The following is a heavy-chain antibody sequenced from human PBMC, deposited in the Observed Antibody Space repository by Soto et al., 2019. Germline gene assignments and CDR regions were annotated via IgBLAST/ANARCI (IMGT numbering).Heavy chain of an antibody. Sequence: QVQLQESGPGLVKPSQTLSLTCTVSGGSMSSGDYYWSWIRQPPGKGLEWIGYIYYSGSTYYNPSLKSRVTISVDTSKNQFSLKLSSVTAADTAVYYCARTTYYYGSGSSDFDYWGQGTLVTVSS. CDR1: GGSMSSGDYY. J-gene: IGHJ4*02. D-gene: IGHD3-10*01. V-gene: IGHV4-30-4*01. CDR3: ARTTYYYGSGSSDFDY. CDR2: IYYSGST.